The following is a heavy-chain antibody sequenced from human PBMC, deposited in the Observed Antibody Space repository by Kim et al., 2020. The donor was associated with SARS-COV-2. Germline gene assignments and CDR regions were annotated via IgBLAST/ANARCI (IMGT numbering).Heavy chain of an antibody. J-gene: IGHJ6*02. D-gene: IGHD3-10*01. CDR3: ATVLWFGEAAMKNYYYYGMDV. V-gene: IGHV1-24*01. CDR2: FDPEDGET. Sequence: ASVKVSCKVSGYTLTELSMHWVRQAPGKGLEWMGGFDPEDGETIYAQKFQGRVTMTEDTSTDTAYMELSSLRSEDTAVYYCATVLWFGEAAMKNYYYYGMDVWGQGTTVTVSS. CDR1: GYTLTELS.